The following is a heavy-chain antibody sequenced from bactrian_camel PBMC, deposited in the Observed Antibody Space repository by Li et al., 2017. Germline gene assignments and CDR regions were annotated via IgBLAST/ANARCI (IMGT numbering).Heavy chain of an antibody. CDR1: GYIYSSDC. D-gene: IGHD6*01. Sequence: VQLVESGGGSVQAGGSLRLSCSAPGYIYSSDCLGWFRQAPGKEREKVATIHSDGPITYADSVKGRFTISKDAAKNTLYLQMNNLKPEDTAMYYCAARTSYGGVWNVVNDFHAWGQGTQVTVS. CDR2: IHSDGPI. V-gene: IGHV3S53*01. J-gene: IGHJ6*01. CDR3: AARTSYGGVWNVVNDFHA.